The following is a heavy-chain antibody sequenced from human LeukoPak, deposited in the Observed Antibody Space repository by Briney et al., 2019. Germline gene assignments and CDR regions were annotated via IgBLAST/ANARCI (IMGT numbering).Heavy chain of an antibody. CDR1: GFTFSSYW. D-gene: IGHD1-7*01. V-gene: IGHV3-7*01. CDR2: IKQDGSDK. CDR3: ARGGTRLSDC. Sequence: GGSLRLSCAASGFTFSSYWMSWVRQAPGKGLEWVANIKQDGSDKYYVDSVKGRFTISKDNAKNSLYLQMNSLTAEDTAVYHCARGGTRLSDCWGQGTLVTVSS. J-gene: IGHJ4*02.